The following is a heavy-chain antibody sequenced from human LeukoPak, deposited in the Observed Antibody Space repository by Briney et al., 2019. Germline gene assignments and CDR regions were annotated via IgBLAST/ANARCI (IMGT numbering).Heavy chain of an antibody. V-gene: IGHV4-59*01. Sequence: SETLSLTCTVSGGSISSYYWGWIRQPPGKGLEWIGYISYSGSTSYNPSLKSRVTMSVDTSKNQFSLKLTSVIAADTAVYYCTTDPVYDYVWGSYRYTSNAEYFQHWGQGTLVTVSS. CDR1: GGSISSYY. D-gene: IGHD3-16*02. J-gene: IGHJ1*01. CDR3: TTDPVYDYVWGSYRYTSNAEYFQH. CDR2: ISYSGST.